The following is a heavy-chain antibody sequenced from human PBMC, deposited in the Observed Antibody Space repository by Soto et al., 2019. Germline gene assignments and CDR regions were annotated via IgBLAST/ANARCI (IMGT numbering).Heavy chain of an antibody. CDR1: GFTVSSNY. V-gene: IGHV3-66*01. Sequence: EVQLVESGGGLVQPGGSLRLSCAASGFTVSSNYMSWVRQAPGKGLEWVSVIYSGGSTYYADSVKGRFTISRDNSKNTLYHQMNSLRAEDTAVYYCAREGYDYGDFTGAFDIWGQGTMVTVSS. CDR2: IYSGGST. J-gene: IGHJ3*02. D-gene: IGHD4-17*01. CDR3: AREGYDYGDFTGAFDI.